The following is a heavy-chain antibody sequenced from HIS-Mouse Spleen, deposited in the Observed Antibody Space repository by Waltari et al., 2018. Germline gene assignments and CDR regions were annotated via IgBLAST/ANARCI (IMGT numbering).Heavy chain of an antibody. CDR1: GGSVSSGSYY. V-gene: IGHV4-61*01. CDR2: IYYSGST. CDR3: ASRSYSSGWYKAFDI. J-gene: IGHJ3*02. D-gene: IGHD6-19*01. Sequence: QVQLQESGPGLVKPSETLSLTCTVPGGSVSSGSYYWSWIRQPPGKGLEWIGYIYYSGSTTSHPSLTSRVTTSLDPSKSQFSLKLSSVTAADPAVYYCASRSYSSGWYKAFDIWGQGTMVTVSS.